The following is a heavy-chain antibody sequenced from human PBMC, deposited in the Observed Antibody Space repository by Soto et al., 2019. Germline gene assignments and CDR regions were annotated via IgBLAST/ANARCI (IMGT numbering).Heavy chain of an antibody. D-gene: IGHD6-19*01. J-gene: IGHJ5*02. CDR1: GGSISSYY. Sequence: SETLSLTCTVSGGSISSYYWSWIRQPPGKGLEWIGYIYYSGSTNYNPSLKSRVTISVDTSKNQFSLKLSSVTAADTAVYYCARQPLDPYSSGWYGPFDPWGQGTLVTVSS. V-gene: IGHV4-59*01. CDR2: IYYSGST. CDR3: ARQPLDPYSSGWYGPFDP.